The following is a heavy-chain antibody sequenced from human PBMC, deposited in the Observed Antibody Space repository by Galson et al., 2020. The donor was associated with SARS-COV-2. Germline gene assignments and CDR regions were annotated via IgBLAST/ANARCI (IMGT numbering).Heavy chain of an antibody. J-gene: IGHJ1*01. CDR3: ARNGRDCSGGICYGAEYFQH. D-gene: IGHD2-15*01. V-gene: IGHV3-11*06. CDR2: ISSSGSYT. Sequence: LSLTCAASGFTFSDYYMSWIRQAPGKGLEWVSYISSSGSYTNYADSVKGRFTISRDNAKNSLYLQLNSLRAEDTAVYFCARNGRDCSGGICYGAEYFQHWGQGTLVTVSS. CDR1: GFTFSDYY.